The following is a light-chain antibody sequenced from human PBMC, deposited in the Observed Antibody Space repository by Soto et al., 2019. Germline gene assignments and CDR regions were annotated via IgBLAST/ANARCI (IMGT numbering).Light chain of an antibody. CDR3: SSYSNNNTRACV. CDR2: QLT. Sequence: QSALPQPASLSGSPGQPITISCTGTSGDIGSYNRVSWYQQHPDKAPKLILYQLTDRPSGVSNRFSASYTGSGSAPDFSRTQTDDEAEYFGSSYSNNNTRACVFGAETKVTVL. V-gene: IGLV2-14*01. J-gene: IGLJ1*01. CDR1: SGDIGSYNR.